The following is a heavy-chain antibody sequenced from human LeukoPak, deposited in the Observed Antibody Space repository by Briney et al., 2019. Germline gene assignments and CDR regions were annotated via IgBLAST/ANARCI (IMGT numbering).Heavy chain of an antibody. CDR2: IYYSGST. J-gene: IGHJ4*02. Sequence: SETLSLTYTVSGGSISSHYWSGLRQPPGKGVEWIGYIYYSGSTHYNPSLKSRVTISVDTSKNQFSLKLSSVTAADTAVYYCARSSYNYDSSGSRLYYFDYWGQGTLVTVSS. CDR1: GGSISSHY. V-gene: IGHV4-59*11. CDR3: ARSSYNYDSSGSRLYYFDY. D-gene: IGHD3-22*01.